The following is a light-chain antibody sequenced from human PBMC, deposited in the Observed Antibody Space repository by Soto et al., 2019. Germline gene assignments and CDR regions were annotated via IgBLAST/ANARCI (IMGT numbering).Light chain of an antibody. CDR3: SSYTSRSTRV. J-gene: IGLJ2*01. V-gene: IGLV2-14*01. CDR1: SSDVGAYNY. Sequence: QSALTQPASVSGSPGQSITISCTGASSDVGAYNYVAWYQQYPGNAPKLMIYDVSNRPSGVSNRFSGSKSGNTASQTISGLQAEDDADYYCSSYTSRSTRVFGGGTKLTVL. CDR2: DVS.